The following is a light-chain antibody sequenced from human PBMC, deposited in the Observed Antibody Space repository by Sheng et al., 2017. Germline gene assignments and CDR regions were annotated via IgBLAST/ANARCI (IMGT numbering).Light chain of an antibody. CDR2: DVS. CDR3: SSYTSSSTL. J-gene: IGLJ2*01. CDR1: SSDVGGYNY. V-gene: IGLV2-14*03. Sequence: QSALTQPASVSGSPGQSITISCTGTSSDVGGYNYVSWYQQHPGKAPKLMIYDVSNRPSGVSNRFSGSKSGNTASLTISGLQAEDEADYYCSSYTSSSTLFVGGTKLTVL.